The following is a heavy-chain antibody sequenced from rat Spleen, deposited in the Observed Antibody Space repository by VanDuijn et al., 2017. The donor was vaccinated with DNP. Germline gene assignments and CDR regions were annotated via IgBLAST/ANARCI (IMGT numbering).Heavy chain of an antibody. V-gene: IGHV5-22*01. CDR1: GFTFSDYY. CDR3: IRWNSGHFDY. Sequence: EVQLVESGGGLVQPGRSLKLFCAASGFTFSDYYMAWVRQAPTKGLEWVAYIGSDGYAPYYGDSVKGRFTISRDNAKSTLYLQMNSPRSEDMATYYCIRWNSGHFDYWGQGVMVTVSS. J-gene: IGHJ2*01. D-gene: IGHD4-3*01. CDR2: IGSDGYAP.